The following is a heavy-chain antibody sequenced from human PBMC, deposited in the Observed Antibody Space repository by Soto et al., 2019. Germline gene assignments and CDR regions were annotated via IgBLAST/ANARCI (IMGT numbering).Heavy chain of an antibody. CDR3: ARALRWLGRFDY. J-gene: IGHJ4*02. V-gene: IGHV4-34*01. Sequence: QVQLQQWGAGLLKPSETLSLTCAVYGGSFSGYYWSWIRQPPGKGLEWIGEINHSGSTNYNPSLKSRGTISVDTSKNQFSRKLRSVTAADTAVYYCARALRWLGRFDYWGQGTLVTVSS. CDR2: INHSGST. D-gene: IGHD6-19*01. CDR1: GGSFSGYY.